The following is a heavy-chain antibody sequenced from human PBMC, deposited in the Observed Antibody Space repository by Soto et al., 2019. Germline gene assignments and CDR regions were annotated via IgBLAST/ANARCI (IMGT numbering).Heavy chain of an antibody. CDR3: ARCGSSSIVRCGNWFDP. D-gene: IGHD6-6*01. V-gene: IGHV3-48*02. CDR2: ISSSSSTI. Sequence: GGSLRLSCAASGFTFSSYSMNWVRQAPGKGLEWVSYISSSSSTIYYADSVKGRFTISRDNAKNSLYLQMNSLRDEDTAVYYCARCGSSSIVRCGNWFDPWGQGTLVTVSS. J-gene: IGHJ5*02. CDR1: GFTFSSYS.